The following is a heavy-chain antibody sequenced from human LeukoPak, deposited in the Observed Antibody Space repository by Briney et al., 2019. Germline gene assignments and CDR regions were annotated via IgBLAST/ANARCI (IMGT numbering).Heavy chain of an antibody. CDR1: GYAFIGYY. Sequence: ASVKVSCKASGYAFIGYYIHWVRQAPGQGLEWMGRINPNSGGTNYAQNFQGRVTMTRDTSISTAYMELTRLRSDDTAVYYCAREKYDGKSWDSWGQGTLVTVSS. CDR3: AREKYDGKSWDS. CDR2: INPNSGGT. J-gene: IGHJ4*02. D-gene: IGHD4-23*01. V-gene: IGHV1-2*06.